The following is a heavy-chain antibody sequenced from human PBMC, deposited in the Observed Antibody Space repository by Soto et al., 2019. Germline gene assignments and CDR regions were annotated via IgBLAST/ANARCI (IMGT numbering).Heavy chain of an antibody. CDR1: GFTFSSYA. CDR2: ISGSGGSP. D-gene: IGHD3-10*01. J-gene: IGHJ4*02. V-gene: IGHV3-23*01. Sequence: GGSLRLSCAASGFTFSSYAMSWVRQAPGKGLEWVSAISGSGGSPYYADSVKGRFTISRANSKNTLYLQMNSLRAEDTAVYYCAKDRHYYGSGSSSDWGQGTLVTVSS. CDR3: AKDRHYYGSGSSSD.